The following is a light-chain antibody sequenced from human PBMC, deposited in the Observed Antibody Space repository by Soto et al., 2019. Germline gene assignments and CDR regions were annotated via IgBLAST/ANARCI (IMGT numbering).Light chain of an antibody. CDR2: GAS. Sequence: EIVLTQSPGTLSLSPGERATLSCRASQSVSSDYLAWYQQKPGQAPRLLIYGASSRATGIPDKFSGSGSGTDFTRSISTLEPEDFAVYYSQQYGSSQTFGQGTKLEI. CDR1: QSVSSDY. V-gene: IGKV3-20*01. J-gene: IGKJ2*01. CDR3: QQYGSSQT.